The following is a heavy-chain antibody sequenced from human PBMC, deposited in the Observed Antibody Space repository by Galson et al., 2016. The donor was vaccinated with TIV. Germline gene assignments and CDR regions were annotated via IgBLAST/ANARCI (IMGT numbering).Heavy chain of an antibody. J-gene: IGHJ5*02. CDR1: GVIFNSHA. D-gene: IGHD3/OR15-3a*01. V-gene: IGHV1-69*13. Sequence: SVKVSCKASGVIFNSHAINWVRQAPGQGLEWMGGITGIFGVAKYAQKFQGRVTITADESTNTAYMELNSPISEDTAVYYCARGGGYSYDFRVWLDPWGQGTLVTVSS. CDR3: ARGGGYSYDFRVWLDP. CDR2: ITGIFGVA.